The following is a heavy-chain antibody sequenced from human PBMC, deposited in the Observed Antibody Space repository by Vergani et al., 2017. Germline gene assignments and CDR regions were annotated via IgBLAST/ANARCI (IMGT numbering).Heavy chain of an antibody. CDR2: IYYSGSA. CDR1: GGSISSYY. J-gene: IGHJ4*02. V-gene: IGHV4-59*08. CDR3: ARVEGIQLWLDY. D-gene: IGHD5-18*01. Sequence: QVHLQESGPGVVKPPETLSLACTVSGGSISSYYWSWIRQPPGKGLEWIGYIYYSGSAKYNPSLESRVTMSVDTSKNQFSLKLSSVTAADTAVYYCARVEGIQLWLDYWGQGTLVTVSS.